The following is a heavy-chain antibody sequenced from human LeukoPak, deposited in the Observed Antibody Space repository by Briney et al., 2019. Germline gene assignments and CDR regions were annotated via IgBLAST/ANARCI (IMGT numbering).Heavy chain of an antibody. CDR2: ISSSSSYI. CDR3: ARVGIAAAGLCIDY. CDR1: GFTFSSYS. D-gene: IGHD6-13*01. J-gene: IGHJ4*02. Sequence: PGGSLRLSCAASGFTFSSYSMNWVRQAPGKGLEWVSSISSSSSYIYYADSVKGRFTISRDNAKNSLYLQMNSLRAEDTAVYYCARVGIAAAGLCIDYWGQGTLVTVSS. V-gene: IGHV3-21*01.